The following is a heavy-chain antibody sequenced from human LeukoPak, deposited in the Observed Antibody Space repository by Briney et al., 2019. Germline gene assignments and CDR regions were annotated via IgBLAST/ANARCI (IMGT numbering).Heavy chain of an antibody. V-gene: IGHV3-74*01. CDR3: AKDSWAFGGVIVIPGSDY. D-gene: IGHD3-16*02. J-gene: IGHJ4*02. CDR2: INSDGSST. CDR1: GFTFSSYW. Sequence: GGSLRLSCAASGFTFSSYWMHWVRQAPGKGLVGVSRINSDGSSTSYADSVKGRFTISRDNAKNTLYLQMNSLRAEDTAVYYCAKDSWAFGGVIVIPGSDYWGQGTLVTVSS.